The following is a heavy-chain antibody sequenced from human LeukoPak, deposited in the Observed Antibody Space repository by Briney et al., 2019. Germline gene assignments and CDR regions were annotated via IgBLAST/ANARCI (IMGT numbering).Heavy chain of an antibody. J-gene: IGHJ3*02. CDR2: IYYSGST. CDR1: GGSISSYY. CDR3: ASASGSYDDAFDI. Sequence: SETLSLTCTVSGGSISSYYWSWIRQPPGKGLEWIGYIYYSGSTNYNPSLKSRVTISVDTSKNQFSLKLSSVTAADTAVYYCASASGSYDDAFDIWGQGTMVTVSS. V-gene: IGHV4-59*01. D-gene: IGHD1-26*01.